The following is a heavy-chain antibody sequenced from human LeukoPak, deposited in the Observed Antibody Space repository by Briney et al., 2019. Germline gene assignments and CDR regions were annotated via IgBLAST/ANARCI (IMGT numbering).Heavy chain of an antibody. J-gene: IGHJ4*02. CDR2: IYSGGTT. V-gene: IGHV3-53*01. CDR3: AREPGTDYRKYYFDY. Sequence: PGGSLRLSCAASGFTVSSNYMSWVRQAPGMGLEWGSVIYSGGTTYYADSVKGRFTISRDNSKNMLYLQMTSLRAEDPAVYYCAREPGTDYRKYYFDYWGQGTLVTVSS. CDR1: GFTVSSNY. D-gene: IGHD3/OR15-3a*01.